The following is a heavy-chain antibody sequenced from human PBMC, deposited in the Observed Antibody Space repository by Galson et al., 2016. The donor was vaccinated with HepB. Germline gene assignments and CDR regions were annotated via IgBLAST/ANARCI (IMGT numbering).Heavy chain of an antibody. V-gene: IGHV4-34*01. D-gene: IGHD4-17*01. CDR3: ARGDNPDYGDYASAYYYMDV. Sequence: SETLSLTCAVYGGSFSGYYWSWIRQPPGKGLEWIGEINHSGSTNYNPSLKSRVTISVDTSKNQFSLNLSSVTAADTAVYYCARGDNPDYGDYASAYYYMDVWGKGTTVTVSS. J-gene: IGHJ6*03. CDR2: INHSGST. CDR1: GGSFSGYY.